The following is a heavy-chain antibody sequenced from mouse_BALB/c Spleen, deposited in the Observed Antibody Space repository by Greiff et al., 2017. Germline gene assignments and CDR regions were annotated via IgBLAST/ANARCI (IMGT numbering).Heavy chain of an antibody. V-gene: IGHV3-6*02. CDR1: GYSITSGYY. Sequence: EVKLVESGPGLVKPSQSLSLTCSVTGYSITSGYYWNWIRQFPGNKLEWMGYISYDGSNNYNPSLKNRISITRDTSKNQFFLKLNSVTTEDTATYYCARGIYYYGSDYFDYWGQGTTLTVSS. J-gene: IGHJ2*01. CDR2: ISYDGSN. CDR3: ARGIYYYGSDYFDY. D-gene: IGHD1-1*01.